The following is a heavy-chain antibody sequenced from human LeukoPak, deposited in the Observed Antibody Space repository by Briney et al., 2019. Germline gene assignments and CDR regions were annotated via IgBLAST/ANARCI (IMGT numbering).Heavy chain of an antibody. Sequence: PGGSLRLSCAASGFTFSSYWMSWVRQAPGKGLEWVANIKQDGSEKYYVDSVKGRFTISRDNAKNSLYLQMISLRAEDTAVYYCARAEYDSSGYYLDYWGQGTLVTVSS. CDR3: ARAEYDSSGYYLDY. CDR2: IKQDGSEK. J-gene: IGHJ4*02. V-gene: IGHV3-7*01. D-gene: IGHD3-22*01. CDR1: GFTFSSYW.